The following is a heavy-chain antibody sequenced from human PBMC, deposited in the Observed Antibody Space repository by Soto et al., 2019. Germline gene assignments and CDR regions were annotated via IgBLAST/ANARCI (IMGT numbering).Heavy chain of an antibody. CDR1: GFTVRNNY. V-gene: IGHV3-66*01. J-gene: IGHJ6*04. Sequence: EVQLVESGGGLVQPGGSLRLSCAASGFTVRNNYMSWVRQAPGKGLEWVSVICGGSTYYADSVKGRFTISRDNSKNTLYLQMNSLRAEDTAVYYCARDVGVWGRGTTVTVSS. CDR2: ICGGST. CDR3: ARDVGV.